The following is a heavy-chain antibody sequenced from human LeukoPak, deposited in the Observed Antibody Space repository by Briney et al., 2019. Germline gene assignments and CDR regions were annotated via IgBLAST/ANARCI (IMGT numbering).Heavy chain of an antibody. V-gene: IGHV3-23*01. CDR3: AKSDEQQLVYYYGMDV. D-gene: IGHD6-13*01. J-gene: IGHJ6*02. CDR2: ISGSGGST. CDR1: GFTFSSYA. Sequence: GGSLRLSCAASGFTFSSYAMSWVRQAPGKGLEWVSAISGSGGSTYYADSVKGRFTISRDNSKNTLYLQMNSLRAEDTAVYYCAKSDEQQLVYYYGMDVWGQGTTVTVSS.